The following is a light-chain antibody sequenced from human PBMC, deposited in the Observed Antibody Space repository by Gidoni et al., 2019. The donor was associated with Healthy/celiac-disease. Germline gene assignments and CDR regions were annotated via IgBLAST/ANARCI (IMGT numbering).Light chain of an antibody. CDR3: QQYGSSLFT. CDR1: QRVSSSY. Sequence: EIVLTPSPGTLSLSPGERATLSCRASQRVSSSYLAWDQQKPGQAPRLLIYGASSRATGIPDRFSGSGSGTDFTLTISRLEPEDFAVYYCQQYGSSLFTFGPGTKVDIK. J-gene: IGKJ3*01. CDR2: GAS. V-gene: IGKV3-20*01.